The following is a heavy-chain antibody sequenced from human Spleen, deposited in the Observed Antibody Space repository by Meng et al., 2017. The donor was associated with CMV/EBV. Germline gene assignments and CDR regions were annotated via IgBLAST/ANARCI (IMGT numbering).Heavy chain of an antibody. CDR3: ARTGGYRSSYGAAHAHI. V-gene: IGHV4-34*01. Sequence: ESLKISCAFYGGSFSGYYWNWIRQPPGKGLEWIGEINHSGSTNYNPSLKSRVTISVDTSKNQFSLNLSSATAADTAVYYCARTGGYRSSYGAAHAHIWGQGTMVTVSS. D-gene: IGHD6-6*01. CDR1: GGSFSGYY. CDR2: INHSGST. J-gene: IGHJ3*02.